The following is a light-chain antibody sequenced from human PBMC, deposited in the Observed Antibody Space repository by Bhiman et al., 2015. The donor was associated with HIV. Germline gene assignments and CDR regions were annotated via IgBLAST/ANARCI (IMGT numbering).Light chain of an antibody. CDR1: SSDVGSYNL. CDR2: EVN. J-gene: IGLJ1*01. CDR3: SSYSSSTTLWV. Sequence: QSALTQPASVSGSPGQSITISCTGTSSDVGSYNLVSWYQQHPGKAPKLMIYEVNKRPSGVSDRFSGSKSGNTASLTISGLQADDEADYYCSSYSSSTTLWVFGTGTTVTVL. V-gene: IGLV2-14*02.